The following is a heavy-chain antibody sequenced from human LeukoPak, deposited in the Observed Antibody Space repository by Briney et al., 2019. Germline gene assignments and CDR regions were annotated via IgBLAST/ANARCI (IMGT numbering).Heavy chain of an antibody. Sequence: GGSLRLSCAASGFTFSSYAMSWVRQAPGRGLEWVSRINTDGTSTTYADSVKGRFTISRDNAKNTLYLQMNSLRAEDTAVYYCTRRTSVVPFDYWGQGTLVTVSS. CDR1: GFTFSSYA. D-gene: IGHD2-2*01. CDR3: TRRTSVVPFDY. V-gene: IGHV3-74*01. CDR2: INTDGTST. J-gene: IGHJ4*02.